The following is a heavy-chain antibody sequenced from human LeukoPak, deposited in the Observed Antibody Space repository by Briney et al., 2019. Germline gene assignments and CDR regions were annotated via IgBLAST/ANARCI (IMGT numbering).Heavy chain of an antibody. V-gene: IGHV3-48*03. Sequence: GGSLRLSCAASGFTFSSYEMNWVRQAPGKGLEWVSYISSSGSTIYYADSVKGRFTSSRDNAKNSLYLQMNSLRAEDTAVYYCARETSSGYYFDGFDLWGQGTMVTVSS. D-gene: IGHD3-22*01. CDR2: ISSSGSTI. J-gene: IGHJ3*01. CDR3: ARETSSGYYFDGFDL. CDR1: GFTFSSYE.